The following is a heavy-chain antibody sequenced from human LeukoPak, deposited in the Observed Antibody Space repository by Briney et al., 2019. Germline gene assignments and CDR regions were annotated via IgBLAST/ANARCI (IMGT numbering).Heavy chain of an antibody. CDR2: IYYSGST. CDR3: ARESYLGIAAAGYFDY. Sequence: SETLSLTCTVSGGPISSGGYYWSWIRQHPGKGLEWIGYIYYSGSTYYNPSLKSRVTISVDTSKNQFSLKLSSVTAADTAVYYCARESYLGIAAAGYFDYWGQGTLVTVSS. CDR1: GGPISSGGYY. J-gene: IGHJ4*02. D-gene: IGHD6-13*01. V-gene: IGHV4-31*03.